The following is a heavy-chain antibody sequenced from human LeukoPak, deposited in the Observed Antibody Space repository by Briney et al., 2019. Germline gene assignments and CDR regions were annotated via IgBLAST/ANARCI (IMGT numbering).Heavy chain of an antibody. J-gene: IGHJ4*02. D-gene: IGHD6-19*01. CDR1: GFTIDNYA. V-gene: IGHV3-9*01. CDR2: ISWNSGKT. CDR3: AREQWLVLNYFDS. Sequence: PGGSLRLSCAASGFTIDNYAMHWVRQAPGKGLEWVSGISWNSGKTAYADSVKGRFTISRDNSKNTLSLQMNSLRAEDTAVYYCAREQWLVLNYFDSWGQGTLVTVSS.